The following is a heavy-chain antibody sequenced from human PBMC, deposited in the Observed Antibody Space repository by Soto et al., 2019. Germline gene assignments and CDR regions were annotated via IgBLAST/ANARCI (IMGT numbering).Heavy chain of an antibody. J-gene: IGHJ4*02. D-gene: IGHD6-19*01. CDR1: GGSISSGGYY. Sequence: SETLSLTCTVSGGSISSGGYYWSWIRQHPGKGLEWIGYIYYSGSTYYNPSLKSRVTISVDTSKNQFSLKLSSVTAADTAVYYCARYSSGWTAFDYWGQGTLVTSPQ. CDR2: IYYSGST. CDR3: ARYSSGWTAFDY. V-gene: IGHV4-31*03.